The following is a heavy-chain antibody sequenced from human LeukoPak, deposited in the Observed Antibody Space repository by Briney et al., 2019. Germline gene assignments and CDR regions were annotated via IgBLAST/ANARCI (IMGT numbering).Heavy chain of an antibody. V-gene: IGHV3-30*01. CDR3: ASEVAVAAYDY. CDR1: GFTFSSYA. CDR2: ISYDGSNK. Sequence: GRSLRLSCAASGFTFSSYAMHWVRQAPGKGLEWVAVISYDGSNKYYADSVKGRFTISRDNSKNTLYLQMNSLRAEDTAVYYCASEVAVAAYDYWGQGTLVTVSS. J-gene: IGHJ4*02. D-gene: IGHD2-15*01.